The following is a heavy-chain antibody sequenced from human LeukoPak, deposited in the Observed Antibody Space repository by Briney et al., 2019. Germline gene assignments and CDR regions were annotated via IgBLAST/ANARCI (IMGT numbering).Heavy chain of an antibody. CDR2: ISGSGGST. CDR1: GFTFRSYA. Sequence: NPGGSLRLSCAASGFTFRSYAMSWVRQAPGKGLEWVSAISGSGGSTYYADSVKGRFTISRDNSKNTLYLQMNSLRAEDTAVYYCAKDRGRITMRPYWGQGTLVTVSS. J-gene: IGHJ4*02. V-gene: IGHV3-23*01. CDR3: AKDRGRITMRPY. D-gene: IGHD3-10*01.